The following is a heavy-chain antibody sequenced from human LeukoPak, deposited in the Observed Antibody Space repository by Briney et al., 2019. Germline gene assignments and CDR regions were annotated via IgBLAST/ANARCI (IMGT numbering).Heavy chain of an antibody. CDR2: IYPGDSDT. CDR3: ARGIGWGSGRYFDY. CDR1: GYSFTSNW. Sequence: PGASLQISCQGSGYSFTSNWIGWVRQLPGKGLEWMGIIYPGDSDTRYNPSFQGQVTISADKSISTANLQWSSLKASDTAMYYCARGIGWGSGRYFDYWGQGTLVTVSS. J-gene: IGHJ4*02. D-gene: IGHD6-19*01. V-gene: IGHV5-51*01.